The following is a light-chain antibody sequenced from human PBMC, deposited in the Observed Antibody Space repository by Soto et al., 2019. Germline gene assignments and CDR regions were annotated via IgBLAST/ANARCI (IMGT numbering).Light chain of an antibody. CDR2: DSS. CDR1: QSVSSY. J-gene: IGKJ4*01. Sequence: EIVLTQFPATLSLSPGDGATLSCRASQSVSSYLAWYQQRRGQAPRLLIYDSSNRATGIPARFSGSGSGTDFSLIISSLEPEDFAVYYCQQRSVWPLTFGGGPRVEIK. CDR3: QQRSVWPLT. V-gene: IGKV3-11*01.